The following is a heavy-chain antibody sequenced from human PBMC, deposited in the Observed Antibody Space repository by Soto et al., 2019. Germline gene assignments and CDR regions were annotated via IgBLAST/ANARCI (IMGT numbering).Heavy chain of an antibody. Sequence: GESLKISCKGSGYSFTSYWIGWVRQMPGKGLEWMGIIYPGDSDTRDSPSFQGQVTISADKSIITAYLQWSSLKASDTAMSYCARLPGSTGKYQLPLYHWFDTWGKGTLVTVSS. CDR1: GYSFTSYW. V-gene: IGHV5-51*01. CDR3: ARLPGSTGKYQLPLYHWFDT. J-gene: IGHJ5*02. D-gene: IGHD2-2*01. CDR2: IYPGDSDT.